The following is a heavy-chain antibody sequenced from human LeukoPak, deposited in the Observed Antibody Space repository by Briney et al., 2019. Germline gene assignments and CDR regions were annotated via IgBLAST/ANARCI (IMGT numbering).Heavy chain of an antibody. J-gene: IGHJ6*02. CDR3: ARAGLRFLEWLPTPYYYGMDV. CDR1: GGSISSYY. CDR2: IYYSGST. D-gene: IGHD3-3*01. V-gene: IGHV4-59*01. Sequence: SETLSLTCTVSGGSISSYYWSWIRQPPGKGLEWIGYIYYSGSTNYNPSLKSRVTISVDTSKNQFSLKLSSVTAADTAVYYCARAGLRFLEWLPTPYYYGMDVWGQGTTVTVSS.